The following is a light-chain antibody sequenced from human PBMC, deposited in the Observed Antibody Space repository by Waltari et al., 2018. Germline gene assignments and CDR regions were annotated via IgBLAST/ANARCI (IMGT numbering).Light chain of an antibody. CDR3: QQYDIVLLT. CDR2: NAS. V-gene: IGKV1-33*01. Sequence: DIQMTKYLPPLSAPVGERVPITCQASHNIDNSLNWYQQKPGKAPKLLIYNASNLQTGVPSRFSGSGSGTDFTFTISSLQPEDTGTYYCQQYDIVLLTFGGGTKVEIK. CDR1: HNIDNS. J-gene: IGKJ4*01.